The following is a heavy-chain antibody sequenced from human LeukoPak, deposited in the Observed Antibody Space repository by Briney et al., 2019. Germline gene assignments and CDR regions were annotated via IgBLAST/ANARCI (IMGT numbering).Heavy chain of an antibody. CDR3: TRGPILLWIHNGMDV. V-gene: IGHV3-49*04. CDR1: GFIFGDHA. D-gene: IGHD2-8*02. CDR2: IRSKAYGATI. Sequence: GGSLRLSCTASGFIFGDHAMSWVRQAPGKGLEWVGFIRSKAYGATIEYAASVEGRFTIPRDDSKGIAYLQMDNLKIEDTALYYCTRGPILLWIHNGMDVWGQGTTVTVSS. J-gene: IGHJ6*02.